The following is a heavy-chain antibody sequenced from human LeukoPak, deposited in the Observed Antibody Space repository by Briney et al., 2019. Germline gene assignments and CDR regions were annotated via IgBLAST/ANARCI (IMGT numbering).Heavy chain of an antibody. CDR1: GFTFSRYG. J-gene: IGHJ5*02. D-gene: IGHD5-12*01. CDR2: IWHDGSYE. Sequence: HPGGSLRLSCVASGFTFSRYGMHWVRQAPGKGLEWVAVIWHDGSYEYYADSVKGRFTISRDSSKNTLYLQMNSLRAEDTAVYYCAKGSNVDSWGQGTLVTVSP. V-gene: IGHV3-33*06. CDR3: AKGSNVDS.